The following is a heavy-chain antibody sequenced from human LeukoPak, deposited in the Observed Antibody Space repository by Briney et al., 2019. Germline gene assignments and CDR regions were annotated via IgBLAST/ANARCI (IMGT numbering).Heavy chain of an antibody. Sequence: SQTLSLTCTVSGGSISSGGYYWSWIRQHPGKGLEWIGYIYYSGSTYYNPSLKSRVTISVDTPKNKFSLKLSSVTAADTAVYYCARQLSGFFDYWGQGTLVTVSS. D-gene: IGHD5-18*01. CDR3: ARQLSGFFDY. J-gene: IGHJ4*02. V-gene: IGHV4-31*03. CDR1: GGSISSGGYY. CDR2: IYYSGST.